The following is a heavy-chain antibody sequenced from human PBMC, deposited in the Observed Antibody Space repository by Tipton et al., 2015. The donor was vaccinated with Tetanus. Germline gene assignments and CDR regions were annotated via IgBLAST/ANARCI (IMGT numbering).Heavy chain of an antibody. CDR3: ARTLRGRYSTSGYGDSYYYYLDV. D-gene: IGHD3-16*01. CDR1: GGSITSYY. Sequence: GLVKPSETLSLTCNVSGGSITSYYWSWIRQRPGRGLEWVGYVHYTGKDNYSPSLRSRVTLSVDTSKNQFSLKLTSVTAADTAMYYCARTLRGRYSTSGYGDSYYYYLDVWGKGTTVTVSS. J-gene: IGHJ6*03. V-gene: IGHV4-59*13. CDR2: VHYTGKD.